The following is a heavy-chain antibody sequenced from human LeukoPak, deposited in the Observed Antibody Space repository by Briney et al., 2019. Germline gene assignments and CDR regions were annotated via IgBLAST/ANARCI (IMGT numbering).Heavy chain of an antibody. Sequence: ASVKVSCKASGYTFTSYGISWVRQAPGQGLEWMGWISAYNGNTNYAQKLQGRVTMTTDTSTSTAYMELRSLRSDDTAVYYCAKAHPIWFGELFPPQHWGQGTLVTVSS. V-gene: IGHV1-18*04. CDR3: AKAHPIWFGELFPPQH. CDR1: GYTFTSYG. J-gene: IGHJ1*01. CDR2: ISAYNGNT. D-gene: IGHD3-10*01.